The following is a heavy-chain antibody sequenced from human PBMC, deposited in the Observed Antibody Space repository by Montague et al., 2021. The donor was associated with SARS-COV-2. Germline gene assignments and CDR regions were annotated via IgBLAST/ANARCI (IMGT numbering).Heavy chain of an antibody. J-gene: IGHJ6*02. V-gene: IGHV4-34*01. CDR1: GGSLSGYY. CDR2: INHSAST. Sequence: SETLSLTCAVYGGSLSGYYWSWIRQPPEKGLEWIGEINHSASTKYNPSLKNPVTISIDTSKNQFSLKMTSVTAADTATYYCASGIYPSGSYYNRYYYGLNIWGPGTTVIVSS. CDR3: ASGIYPSGSYYNRYYYGLNI. D-gene: IGHD3-10*01.